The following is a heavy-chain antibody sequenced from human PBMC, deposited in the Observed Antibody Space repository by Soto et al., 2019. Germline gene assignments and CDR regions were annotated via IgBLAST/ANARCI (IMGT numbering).Heavy chain of an antibody. J-gene: IGHJ2*01. V-gene: IGHV3-53*01. Sequence: EVQLAESGGGLIQPGGSLRLACAASGLSVSSNYMGWVRQAPGRGLEYVSVIYSGGFTDYGDSVKGRCTISRDNSKNTLYLQMDSLRVEDTAVYYCARGSRGGYYDWDFDLWGRGTLVTVSS. CDR2: IYSGGFT. CDR1: GLSVSSNY. D-gene: IGHD3-22*01. CDR3: ARGSRGGYYDWDFDL.